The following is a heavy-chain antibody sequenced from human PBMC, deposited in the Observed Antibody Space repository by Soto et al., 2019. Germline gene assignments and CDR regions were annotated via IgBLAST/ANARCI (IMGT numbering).Heavy chain of an antibody. V-gene: IGHV3-23*01. Sequence: EVQLLESGGGLVQPGGSLRLSCAASGFTFSNYAMTWVRQAPGKGLEWVSAISGSGGSTYYADSVKRRFTISRDNSKNTLYLQMDSLRAEDTAVYYCANPPPTMESTIYYYYGMDVWGQGTTVTVSS. CDR3: ANPPPTMESTIYYYYGMDV. CDR1: GFTFSNYA. J-gene: IGHJ6*02. D-gene: IGHD1-26*01. CDR2: ISGSGGST.